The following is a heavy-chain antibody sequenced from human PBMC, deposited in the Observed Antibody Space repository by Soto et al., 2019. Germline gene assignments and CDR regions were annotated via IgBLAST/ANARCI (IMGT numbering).Heavy chain of an antibody. D-gene: IGHD3-16*01. CDR1: GYTFSDFD. CDR2: MNAKSGDT. V-gene: IGHV1-8*01. Sequence: QAQIVQSGVEVKKPGASVKISCKDSGYTFSDFDINWLRQASGQGPEWMGWMNAKSGDTFFPQRFRGKFNMTWDTSLSTAYMEVGSLTSHDTAIYYCARGNPFNYAGFDVWGQGTTVAVSS. CDR3: ARGNPFNYAGFDV. J-gene: IGHJ6*02.